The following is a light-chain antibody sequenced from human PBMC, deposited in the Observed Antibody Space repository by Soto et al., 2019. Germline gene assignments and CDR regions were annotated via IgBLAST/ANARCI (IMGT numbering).Light chain of an antibody. J-gene: IGLJ2*01. CDR1: LSDIGAYNF. CDR3: TSWTTSTTMI. V-gene: IGLV2-14*03. CDR2: DVN. Sequence: QSALTQPASVSGSPGQSITISCTGTLSDIGAYNFVSWYQQHPGEVPKLMLYDVNVQPSGVSNRFSGSKSGNTASLTISGLQAEDEADYYCTSWTTSTTMIFGGGTKVTVL.